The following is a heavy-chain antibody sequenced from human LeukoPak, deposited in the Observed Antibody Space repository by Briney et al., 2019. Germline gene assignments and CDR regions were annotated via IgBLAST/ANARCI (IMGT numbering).Heavy chain of an antibody. CDR2: ISAYNGNT. CDR1: GYTFTSYG. V-gene: IGHV1-18*01. CDR3: ARVRLIAAAVTTPDY. J-gene: IGHJ4*02. Sequence: GASVKVSCKASGYTFTSYGISWVRQAPGQGLEWMGWISAYNGNTNYAQKLQGRATMTTDTSTSTAYMELRSLRSDDTAVYYCARVRLIAAAVTTPDYWGQGTLVTVSS. D-gene: IGHD6-13*01.